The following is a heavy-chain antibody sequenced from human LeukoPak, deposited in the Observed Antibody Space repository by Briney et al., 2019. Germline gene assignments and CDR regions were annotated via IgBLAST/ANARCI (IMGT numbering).Heavy chain of an antibody. D-gene: IGHD6-13*01. CDR2: INPSGGST. V-gene: IGHV1-46*01. J-gene: IGHJ6*02. CDR3: ARDHSSSWGWNGMDV. Sequence: ASVKVSCEASGHTFTNYYMHWVRQAPGQGLEWMGIINPSGGSTSYAQKFQGRVTMTRDTSISTAYMELSRLRSDDTAVYYCARDHSSSWGWNGMDVWGQGTTVTVSS. CDR1: GHTFTNYY.